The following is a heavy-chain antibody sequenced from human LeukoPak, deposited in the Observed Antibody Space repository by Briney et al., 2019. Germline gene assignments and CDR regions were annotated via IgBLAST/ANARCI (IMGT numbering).Heavy chain of an antibody. D-gene: IGHD2-15*01. Sequence: KASQTLSLTCAVSGGSISSGGYSWSWIRQPPGKGLEWIGYIYHSGSTYYNPSLKSRVTISVDRSKNQFSLKLSSVTAADTAVYYCARGIYCSGGSCSQGSDPWGQGTLVTVSS. V-gene: IGHV4-30-2*01. CDR3: ARGIYCSGGSCSQGSDP. J-gene: IGHJ5*02. CDR2: IYHSGST. CDR1: GGSISSGGYS.